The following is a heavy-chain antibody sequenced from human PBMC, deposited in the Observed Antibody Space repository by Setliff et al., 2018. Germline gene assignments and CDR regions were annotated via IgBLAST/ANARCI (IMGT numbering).Heavy chain of an antibody. Sequence: ASVKVPCKASGYAFTSYAMNWVRQAPGQGLEWMGWINTNTGNPTYAQGFTGRFVSSLDTSVSTAYLQISSLKAEDTAVYYCARPYSSSARWYFDPWGRGTLVTVSS. CDR1: GYAFTSYA. CDR2: INTNTGNP. CDR3: ARPYSSSARWYFDP. D-gene: IGHD6-6*01. J-gene: IGHJ2*01. V-gene: IGHV7-4-1*02.